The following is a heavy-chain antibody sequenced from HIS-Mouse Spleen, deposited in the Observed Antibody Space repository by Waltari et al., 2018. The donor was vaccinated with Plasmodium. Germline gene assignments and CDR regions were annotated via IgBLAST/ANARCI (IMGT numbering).Heavy chain of an antibody. J-gene: IGHJ4*02. CDR2: INHSGST. V-gene: IGHV4-34*01. CDR1: GGSFSGYY. Sequence: QEQLQQWGAGLLKPSETLSLTCAVYGGSFSGYYWRWILQPPGTGLAWVGEINHSGSTNYNPSLKSRVTISVDTSKNQFSLKLSSVTAADTAVYYCARGVGYCSGGSCDHYFDYWGQGTLVTVSS. D-gene: IGHD2-15*01. CDR3: ARGVGYCSGGSCDHYFDY.